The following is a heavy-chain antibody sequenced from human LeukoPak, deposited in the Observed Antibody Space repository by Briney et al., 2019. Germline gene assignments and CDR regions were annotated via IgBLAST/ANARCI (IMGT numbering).Heavy chain of an antibody. CDR2: VSYDGSNK. CDR3: AKVSGWSYFDY. J-gene: IGHJ4*02. V-gene: IGHV3-30*18. D-gene: IGHD6-19*01. Sequence: GGSLRLSCAASGFTFLSHGMHWVRQAPGKGLEWVAVVSYDGSNKYYADSVKGRFTISRDNSKNTVYLQLNTLRPEDTAVYFCAKVSGWSYFDYWGQGTLVTVSS. CDR1: GFTFLSHG.